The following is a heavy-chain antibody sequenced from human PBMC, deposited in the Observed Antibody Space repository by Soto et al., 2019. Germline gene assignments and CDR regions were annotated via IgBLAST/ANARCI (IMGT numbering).Heavy chain of an antibody. CDR2: INTYNGNT. Sequence: ASVKVSCKASGYTFTNYGISWVRQAPGQGLEWMGWINTYNGNTNHAQKLQGRVTMTTDTSTSTAYMELRSLRTDDTAVYYCARGVGSGTYYNQYNWFDPWGQGTLVTVSS. V-gene: IGHV1-18*01. CDR1: GYTFTNYG. J-gene: IGHJ5*02. CDR3: ARGVGSGTYYNQYNWFDP. D-gene: IGHD3-10*01.